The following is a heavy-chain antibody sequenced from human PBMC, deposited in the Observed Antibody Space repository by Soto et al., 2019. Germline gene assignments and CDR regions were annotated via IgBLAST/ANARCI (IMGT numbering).Heavy chain of an antibody. CDR3: ARWAGYYYYYAMDV. CDR2: VYYSRST. V-gene: IGHV4-59*01. J-gene: IGHJ6*02. CDR1: GGSISSSY. Sequence: SETLALTCTVSGGSISSSYWSWIRQPPGKGLEWIGYVYYSRSTNYNPSRTRRVTISVDTSKNQFSLKLSSVTAADTAVYYCARWAGYYYYYAMDVWGQGTTEPVS.